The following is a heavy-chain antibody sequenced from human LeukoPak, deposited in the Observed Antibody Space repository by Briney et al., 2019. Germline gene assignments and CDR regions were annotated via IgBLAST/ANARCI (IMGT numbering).Heavy chain of an antibody. D-gene: IGHD3-10*01. CDR2: MYYSGST. J-gene: IGHJ4*02. Sequence: SETLSLTCTVSGGSISSYYWSWIRQPPGKGLEWIGYMYYSGSTNYNPSLKSRVTISVDMSKNQVSLKLSSVTAADTAVYYCARAVGGDGSGSLWGRGTLVTVSS. CDR3: ARAVGGDGSGSL. V-gene: IGHV4-59*08. CDR1: GGSISSYY.